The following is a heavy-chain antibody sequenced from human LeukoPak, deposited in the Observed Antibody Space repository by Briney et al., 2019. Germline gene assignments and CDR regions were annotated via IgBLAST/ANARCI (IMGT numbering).Heavy chain of an antibody. Sequence: PSETLSLTCTVSGDSISSSNYYWGWIRQPPGKGLEWIGSIYYSGSTYYNPSLKSRVTISVDTSKNQFSLKLYSVTAADTAVYYCASSGWYLSSFNWGQGTLVTVSS. D-gene: IGHD6-19*01. V-gene: IGHV4-39*01. CDR1: GDSISSSNYY. J-gene: IGHJ4*02. CDR2: IYYSGST. CDR3: ASSGWYLSSFN.